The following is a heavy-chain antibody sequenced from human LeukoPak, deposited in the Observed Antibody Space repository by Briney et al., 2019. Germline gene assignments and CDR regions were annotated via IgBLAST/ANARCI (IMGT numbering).Heavy chain of an antibody. V-gene: IGHV1-69*02. CDR3: ARARGIAARPWWY. J-gene: IGHJ4*02. Sequence: GSSVKVSCKASGGTFSSYTISWVRQAPGQGLEWMGRTIPILGIANYAQKFQGRVTITADKSTSTAYMELSSLRSEDTAVYYCARARGIAARPWWYWGQGTLVTVSS. D-gene: IGHD6-6*01. CDR2: TIPILGIA. CDR1: GGTFSSYT.